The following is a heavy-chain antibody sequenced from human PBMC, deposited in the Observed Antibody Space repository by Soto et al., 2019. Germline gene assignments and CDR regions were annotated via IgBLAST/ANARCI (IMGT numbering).Heavy chain of an antibody. V-gene: IGHV2-5*01. CDR3: ALMNGRSLGHPGVFLD. J-gene: IGHJ4*02. D-gene: IGHD3-10*01. Sequence: CAALLGNPTQTLRLTCTFSGFSLSTSGVGVAWIRQPPGKALEWLALIYWNEDKSYSPSLHSRLTITKGTSKNQVVLELTNLDPLDTATYYCALMNGRSLGHPGVFLDCGPGRLVTGS. CDR1: GFSLSTSGVG. CDR2: IYWNEDK.